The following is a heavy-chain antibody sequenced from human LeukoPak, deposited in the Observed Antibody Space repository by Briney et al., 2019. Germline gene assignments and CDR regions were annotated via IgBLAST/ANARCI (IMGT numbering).Heavy chain of an antibody. J-gene: IGHJ5*02. CDR2: IYPGDSDT. CDR1: GYRFTSYW. V-gene: IGHV5-51*01. D-gene: IGHD3-10*01. Sequence: GESLKISCQGSGYRFTSYWIGWVRPMPGKGQEWMGIIYPGDSDTRYSPSFQGQVTISADKSISTAYLQWSSLKASDTAMYYCARHRGSGSYYRDWFDPWGQGTLVTVSS. CDR3: ARHRGSGSYYRDWFDP.